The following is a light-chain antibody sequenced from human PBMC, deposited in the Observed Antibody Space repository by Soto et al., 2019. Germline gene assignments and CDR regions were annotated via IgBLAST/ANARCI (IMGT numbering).Light chain of an antibody. Sequence: EIVLKQSPGTLSLSPGERATLSCRASQSVNNYLAWYQQKPGQAPRLLIFDATNRATGIPARFSGSGSGTDFPLTFTSLEAEDFGVYYCQQRGNWPWLTYGGGTRGEIK. CDR3: QQRGNWPWLT. CDR1: QSVNNY. V-gene: IGKV3-11*01. CDR2: DAT. J-gene: IGKJ4*02.